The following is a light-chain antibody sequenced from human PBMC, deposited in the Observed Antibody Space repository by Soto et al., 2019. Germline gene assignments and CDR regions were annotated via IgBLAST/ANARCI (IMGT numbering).Light chain of an antibody. CDR2: DAS. CDR3: QQRSNWQGT. Sequence: EIVLTQSPGTLSVSPGARAPLSCRASQSVSSYLAWYQQKPGQAPRLLIYDASNRATGIPARFSGSGSGTDFTLTISSLEPEDFAVYYCQQRSNWQGTFGQGTKVDIK. V-gene: IGKV3-11*01. CDR1: QSVSSY. J-gene: IGKJ1*01.